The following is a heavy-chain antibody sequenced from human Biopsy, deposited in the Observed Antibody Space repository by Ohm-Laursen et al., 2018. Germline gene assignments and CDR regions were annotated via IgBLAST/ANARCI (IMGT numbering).Heavy chain of an antibody. Sequence: SLRLSCTASGFTFSHYYMSWIRQAPGRGLEWVSDINSSGSTKYHAESVKGRFTISRDNAMNSVYLQMNSLRGEDTAVYYCARAVGIAAAPIDYWGQGTLVTVSS. CDR1: GFTFSHYY. J-gene: IGHJ4*02. CDR3: ARAVGIAAAPIDY. V-gene: IGHV3-11*01. CDR2: INSSGSTK. D-gene: IGHD2-15*01.